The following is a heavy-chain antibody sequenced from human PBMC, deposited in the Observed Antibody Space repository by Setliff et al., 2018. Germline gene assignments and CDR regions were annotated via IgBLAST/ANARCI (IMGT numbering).Heavy chain of an antibody. Sequence: VASVKVSCKASGYTFTSYDINWVRQAPGQGLEWMGWIHTNTGNPTYAQGFTGRFVFSLDTSVSTAYLQISSLKAEDTAVYYCARSGYYDFWSGFLNDAFDIWGQGTMVTVS. CDR3: ARSGYYDFWSGFLNDAFDI. V-gene: IGHV7-4-1*02. CDR1: GYTFTSYD. D-gene: IGHD3-3*01. CDR2: IHTNTGNP. J-gene: IGHJ3*02.